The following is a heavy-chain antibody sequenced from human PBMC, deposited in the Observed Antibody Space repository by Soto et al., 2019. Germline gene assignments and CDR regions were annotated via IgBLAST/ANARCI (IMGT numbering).Heavy chain of an antibody. CDR1: GYTFTSYG. V-gene: IGHV1-18*01. CDR3: ARDSVVVITIVYYYGMDV. D-gene: IGHD3-22*01. CDR2: ISAYNGNT. J-gene: IGHJ6*02. Sequence: ASVKVSCKASGYTFTSYGISWVRQAPGQGLEWMGWISAYNGNTNYAQKLQGRVTMTTDTSTSTAYMELRSLRSDDTAVYYCARDSVVVITIVYYYGMDVWGQGTTVTVSS.